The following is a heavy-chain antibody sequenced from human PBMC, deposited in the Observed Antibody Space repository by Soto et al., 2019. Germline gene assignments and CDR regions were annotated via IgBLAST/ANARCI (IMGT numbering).Heavy chain of an antibody. V-gene: IGHV4-4*02. D-gene: IGHD6-13*01. Sequence: SETLSLTCAVSGGSISSSNWWSWVRQPPGKGLEWIGEIYHSGSTNYNPSLKSRVTTSVDKSKNQFSLKLISVTAADTAVYYCARVFTPNIAAAGTLDYWGQGTLVTVSS. CDR2: IYHSGST. CDR3: ARVFTPNIAAAGTLDY. CDR1: GGSISSSNW. J-gene: IGHJ4*02.